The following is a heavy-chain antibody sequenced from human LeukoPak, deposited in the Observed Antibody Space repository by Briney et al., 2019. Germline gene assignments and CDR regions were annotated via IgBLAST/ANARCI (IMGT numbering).Heavy chain of an antibody. CDR1: GFTFDDYA. CDR2: ISWNSGSI. D-gene: IGHD3-10*01. Sequence: GGSLRLSCAASGFTFDDYAMHWVRQAPGKGLEWVSGISWNSGSIGYADSVKGRFTISRDNAKNSLYLQMNSLRAEDTALYYCAKDRITMVRGGTFFDYWGQGTLVTVSS. J-gene: IGHJ4*02. CDR3: AKDRITMVRGGTFFDY. V-gene: IGHV3-9*01.